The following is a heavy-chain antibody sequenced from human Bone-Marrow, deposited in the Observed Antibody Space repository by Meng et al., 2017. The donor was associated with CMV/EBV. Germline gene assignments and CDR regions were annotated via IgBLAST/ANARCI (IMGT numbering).Heavy chain of an antibody. CDR2: INPNSGGT. Sequence: ASVKVSCKASGYTFTGYSMHWVRQAPGQGLEWMGWINPNSGGTNYAQKFQGRVTMTRDTSISTAYMELSRLRSDDTAVYYCARVPPGGYNYGSFDYWGQGTLVTVSS. V-gene: IGHV1-2*02. J-gene: IGHJ4*02. CDR1: GYTFTGYS. D-gene: IGHD5-24*01. CDR3: ARVPPGGYNYGSFDY.